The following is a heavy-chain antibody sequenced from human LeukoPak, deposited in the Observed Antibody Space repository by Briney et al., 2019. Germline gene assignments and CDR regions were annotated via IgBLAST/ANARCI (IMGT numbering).Heavy chain of an antibody. D-gene: IGHD6-13*01. CDR2: INPSDGST. J-gene: IGHJ4*02. CDR3: ARGPHSSSWPDIPRDY. V-gene: IGHV1-46*01. Sequence: ASVKVSCKASGYSLINYYLHWVRQAPGQGLEWMGIINPSDGSTAFAQKFQGRVTMTGDAPTSTVYVELSSLRSEDTAIYYCARGPHSSSWPDIPRDYWGQGTLVTVSS. CDR1: GYSLINYY.